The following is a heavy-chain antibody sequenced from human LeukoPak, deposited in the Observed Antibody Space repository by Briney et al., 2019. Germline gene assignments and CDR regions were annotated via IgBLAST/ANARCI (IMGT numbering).Heavy chain of an antibody. D-gene: IGHD3-10*01. J-gene: IGHJ4*02. CDR1: GFTFSSYA. CDR3: VSKGLQSFGELLD. V-gene: IGHV3-23*01. CDR2: ITAIAGDT. Sequence: PGGSLRLSCGTSGFTFSSYAMSWVRQAPGKGLEWVSLITAIAGDTYYADSVKGRFTISRDNSRNTLYLQMDSLRAEDSAIYYCVSKGLQSFGELLDWGQGTLVTVSS.